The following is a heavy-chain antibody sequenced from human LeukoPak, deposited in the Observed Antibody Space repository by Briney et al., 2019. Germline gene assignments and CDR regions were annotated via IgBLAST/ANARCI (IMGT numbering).Heavy chain of an antibody. CDR3: AAGSYGYWFFDL. J-gene: IGHJ2*01. D-gene: IGHD1-26*01. Sequence: SGTLSLTCTVSGGSISSGSYYWSWIRQPAGKGLEWIGRIYTSGSTNYNPSLKSRVTISVDTSKNQFSLKLSSVTAADTAVYYCAAGSYGYWFFDLWGRGTLVTVSS. CDR1: GGSISSGSYY. V-gene: IGHV4-61*02. CDR2: IYTSGST.